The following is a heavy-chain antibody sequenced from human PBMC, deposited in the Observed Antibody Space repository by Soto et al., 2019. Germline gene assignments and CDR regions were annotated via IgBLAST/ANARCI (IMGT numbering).Heavy chain of an antibody. Sequence: GASVKVSCKVSGYTLTELSMHWVRQAPGKGLEWMGGFDPEDGETIYAQKFQGRVTMTEDTSTDTAYMELSSLKASDTAMYYCARHFFSDYGVNYGMDVWGQGTTVTVS. CDR3: ARHFFSDYGVNYGMDV. CDR2: FDPEDGET. CDR1: GYTLTELS. J-gene: IGHJ6*02. D-gene: IGHD4-17*01. V-gene: IGHV1-24*01.